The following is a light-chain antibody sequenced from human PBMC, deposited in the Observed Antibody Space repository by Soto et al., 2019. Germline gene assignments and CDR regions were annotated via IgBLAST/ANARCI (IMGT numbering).Light chain of an antibody. CDR3: QQYNSYRA. V-gene: IGKV1-5*03. J-gene: IGKJ1*01. Sequence: DIQMTQSPSTLSASVGDRFTITCRASQSISSWLAWYQQKPGKAPKLLIYKASTLKSGVPSRFSGSGSGTDFTLTINSLQPEDFAIYYRQQYNSYRAFGPGTQVDIK. CDR2: KAS. CDR1: QSISSW.